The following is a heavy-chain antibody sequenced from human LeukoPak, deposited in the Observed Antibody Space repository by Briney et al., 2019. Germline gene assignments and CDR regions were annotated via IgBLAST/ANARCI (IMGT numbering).Heavy chain of an antibody. Sequence: GGSLRLSCAASGFTFSSYSMNWVRQAPGKGLEWVSSISSSSSYIYYADSVKGRFTISRDNSKNTLYLQMNSLRAEDTAVYYCAKDSVVVVAATHRAYFDYWGQGTLVTVSS. CDR1: GFTFSSYS. CDR3: AKDSVVVVAATHRAYFDY. V-gene: IGHV3-21*04. CDR2: ISSSSSYI. J-gene: IGHJ4*02. D-gene: IGHD2-15*01.